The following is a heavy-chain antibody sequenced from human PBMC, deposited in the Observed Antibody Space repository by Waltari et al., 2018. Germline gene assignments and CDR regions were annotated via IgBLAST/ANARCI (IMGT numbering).Heavy chain of an antibody. CDR2: IYDSGGT. D-gene: IGHD3-16*01. J-gene: IGHJ4*02. CDR3: ARLGAPGGSGFDY. CDR1: DGSITNSY. V-gene: IGHV4-4*09. Sequence: QLQESGPGLVKPSETLSLTCIVSDGSITNSYWNWIRQTPGKGLEWIGYIYDSGGTIYNPSLKSRVSITVDTSKNQFSLRLYSLTAADTAVYYCARLGAPGGSGFDYWGQGSLVTVSS.